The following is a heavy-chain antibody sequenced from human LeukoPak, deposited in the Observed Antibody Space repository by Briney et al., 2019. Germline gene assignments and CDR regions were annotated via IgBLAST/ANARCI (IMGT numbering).Heavy chain of an antibody. D-gene: IGHD5-24*01. CDR1: GGSISGYF. J-gene: IGHJ4*02. CDR2: IYYSGGT. Sequence: KASETLSLTCTVSGGSISGYFWSWIRQPPGRALDYIGYIYYSGGTDYNPSLKSRLSISVDTSKNQFSLKLSSVTAADTAVYYCARLGRDDDGNPHDYWGQGTLVTVSS. CDR3: ARLGRDDDGNPHDY. V-gene: IGHV4-59*08.